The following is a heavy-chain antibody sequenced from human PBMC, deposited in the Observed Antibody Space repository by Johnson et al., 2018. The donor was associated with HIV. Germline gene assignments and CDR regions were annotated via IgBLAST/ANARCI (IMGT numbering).Heavy chain of an antibody. J-gene: IGHJ3*02. Sequence: MQLVESGGGVVRPGGSLRLSCVASGFTFDDYGMSWVRQAPGKGLEWVSGINWNGGSTGYADSVKGRFTISRDNAKNSLYLQMNSLRAEDTALYYCARVVMITFGGVIALDAFDIWGQGTMVTVSS. V-gene: IGHV3-20*04. CDR1: GFTFDDYG. CDR2: INWNGGST. D-gene: IGHD3-16*02. CDR3: ARVVMITFGGVIALDAFDI.